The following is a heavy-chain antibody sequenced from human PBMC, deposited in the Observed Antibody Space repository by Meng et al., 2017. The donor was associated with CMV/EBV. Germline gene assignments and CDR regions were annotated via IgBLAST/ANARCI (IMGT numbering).Heavy chain of an antibody. CDR2: INHSGST. Sequence: LQQWGPGVLMPEETLSLTCAVYGGSFSGYYWSWIRQPPGKGLEWIGEINHSGSTNYNPSLKSRVTISVDTSKNQFSLKLSSVTAADTAVYYCARGVGGWFDPWGQGTLVTVSS. D-gene: IGHD1-26*01. CDR1: GGSFSGYY. J-gene: IGHJ5*02. V-gene: IGHV4-34*01. CDR3: ARGVGGWFDP.